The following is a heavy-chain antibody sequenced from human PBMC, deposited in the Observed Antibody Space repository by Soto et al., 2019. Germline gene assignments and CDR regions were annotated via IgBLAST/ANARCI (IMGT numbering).Heavy chain of an antibody. CDR2: IYYGGST. D-gene: IGHD5-12*01. J-gene: IGHJ5*02. Sequence: PSETLSLTCTVSGGSISSYYWSWIRQPPGKGLEWIGYIYYGGSTNYNPSLKSRVTISVDTSKNQFSLKLSSVTAADTAVYYCASAGYSGYDYVIGTPSRRGNWFDPWGQGTLVTVSS. CDR3: ASAGYSGYDYVIGTPSRRGNWFDP. V-gene: IGHV4-59*01. CDR1: GGSISSYY.